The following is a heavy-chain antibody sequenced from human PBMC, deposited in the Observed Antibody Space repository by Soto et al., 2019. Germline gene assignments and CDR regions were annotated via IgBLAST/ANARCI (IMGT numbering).Heavy chain of an antibody. Sequence: QVQLQESGPGLVKPSETLSLTCTVSGDSISSYYWSWIRQPPGKGLEWIGYIYYSGRPDYNPSLKTRVTISVDTSKNQFSIKLSSVTAADTSSYYCARLGYVSPYNWFDPWGQGTLVTVSS. CDR2: IYYSGRP. V-gene: IGHV4-59*01. CDR1: GDSISSYY. CDR3: ARLGYVSPYNWFDP. D-gene: IGHD1-1*01. J-gene: IGHJ5*02.